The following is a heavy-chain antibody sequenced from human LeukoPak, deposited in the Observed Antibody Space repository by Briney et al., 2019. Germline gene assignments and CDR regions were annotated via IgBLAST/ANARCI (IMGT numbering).Heavy chain of an antibody. Sequence: GGSLRLSCAASGFTFDDYGMSWVRQVPGKGLEWVSGINWNGGSTGYADSVKGRFTISRDNAKNSLYLQMNSLRAEDMALYYRAKDMGYSGEDYFDYWGQGTPVTVSS. CDR2: INWNGGST. CDR3: AKDMGYSGEDYFDY. J-gene: IGHJ4*02. CDR1: GFTFDDYG. V-gene: IGHV3-20*04. D-gene: IGHD5-18*01.